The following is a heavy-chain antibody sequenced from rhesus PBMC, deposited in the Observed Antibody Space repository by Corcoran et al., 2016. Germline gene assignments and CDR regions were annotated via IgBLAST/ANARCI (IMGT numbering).Heavy chain of an antibody. V-gene: IGHV4-122*02. CDR3: SRGSYTYYRFDV. D-gene: IGHD2-15*01. J-gene: IGHJ5-1*01. CDR1: GDSISSGYY. CDR2: INNGGIT. Sequence: QVQLQESGPGLVKPSETLSLTCAVSGDSISSGYYWGWIRQTPGKGLEWIAHINNGGITSLNPSLKSRITISTTPAKHQFSLKRTSVPAADTAVYYCSRGSYTYYRFDVWGPGVLVTVSS.